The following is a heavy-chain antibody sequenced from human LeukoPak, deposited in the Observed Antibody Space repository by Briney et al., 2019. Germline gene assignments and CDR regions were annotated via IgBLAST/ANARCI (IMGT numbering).Heavy chain of an antibody. CDR3: ARVYGSGSYTAILDY. V-gene: IGHV3-23*01. CDR1: GFTFGSYT. D-gene: IGHD3-10*01. J-gene: IGHJ4*02. CDR2: ISGSGGST. Sequence: GGSLRLSCAVSGFTFGSYTMNWVRQAPGKGLEWVSAISGSGGSTYYADSVKGRFTISRDNSKNTLYLQMNSLRAEDTAVYYCARVYGSGSYTAILDYWGQGTLVTVSS.